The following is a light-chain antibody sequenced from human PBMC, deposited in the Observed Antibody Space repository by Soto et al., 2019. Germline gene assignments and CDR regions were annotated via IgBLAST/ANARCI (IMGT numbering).Light chain of an antibody. J-gene: IGKJ2*01. CDR1: QSINSW. CDR3: QQYDTYSYT. V-gene: IGKV1-5*01. Sequence: DIQMTQSLSTLSASIGDRVTITCRASQSINSWLAWYQQKPGKAPKLLIYDASNLASGVPSRFSGSGSGTEFTLVISSLQPGDFATYYCQQYDTYSYTFGQGTKLEI. CDR2: DAS.